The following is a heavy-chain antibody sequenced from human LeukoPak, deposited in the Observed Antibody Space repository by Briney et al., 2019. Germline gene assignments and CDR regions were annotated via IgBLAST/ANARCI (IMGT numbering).Heavy chain of an antibody. CDR3: ARLPVIVGAWSPIDY. Sequence: GASVKVSCKASVYTFTGYYMHWVRQAPGHGLEWMGGINPESGGTNYAQRFQGRVTMTRETSISTAYMELTSLRSDDTAVYYCARLPVIVGAWSPIDYWGQGTRVTVSS. CDR2: INPESGGT. CDR1: VYTFTGYY. D-gene: IGHD1-26*01. V-gene: IGHV1-2*02. J-gene: IGHJ4*02.